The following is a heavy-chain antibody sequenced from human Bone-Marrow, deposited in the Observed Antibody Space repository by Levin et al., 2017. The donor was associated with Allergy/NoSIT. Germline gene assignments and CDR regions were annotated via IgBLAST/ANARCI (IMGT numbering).Heavy chain of an antibody. J-gene: IGHJ4*02. D-gene: IGHD1-7*01. CDR3: AKGETGASWSLIDY. V-gene: IGHV3-30*18. Sequence: GGSLRLSCAVSGFTFSNYGMHWVRQAPGKGLEWVAVISYDGSDKYYGDSVKGRFTISRDKSKNTLNLQMNSLRADDTAVYYCAKGETGASWSLIDYWGQGTLVTVSS. CDR1: GFTFSNYG. CDR2: ISYDGSDK.